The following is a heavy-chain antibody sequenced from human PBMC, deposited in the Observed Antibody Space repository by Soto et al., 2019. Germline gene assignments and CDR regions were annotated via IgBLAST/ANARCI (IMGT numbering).Heavy chain of an antibody. J-gene: IGHJ4*02. Sequence: EVQLVESGGGLVKPGGSLRLSCAASGFTFSSYSMNWVRQAPGKGLEWVSSISSSSSYIYYADSVKGRFTITRDNAKNSLYLQMNSLRAEDTAVYYCARLSGSYAFDYWGQGTLVTVSS. V-gene: IGHV3-21*01. CDR3: ARLSGSYAFDY. CDR1: GFTFSSYS. CDR2: ISSSSSYI. D-gene: IGHD1-26*01.